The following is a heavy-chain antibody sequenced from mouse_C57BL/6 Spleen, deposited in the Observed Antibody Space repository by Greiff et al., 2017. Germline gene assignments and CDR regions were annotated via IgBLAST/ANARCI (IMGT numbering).Heavy chain of an antibody. CDR1: GYTFTSYW. CDR3: TRGMVTTGGYYAMDY. V-gene: IGHV1-5*01. Sequence: EVKLQESGTVLARPGASVKMSCKTSGYTFTSYWMHWVKQRPGQGLEWIGAIYPGNSDTSYNQKFKGKAKLTAVTSASTAYMELSSLTNEDSAVYYCTRGMVTTGGYYAMDYWGQGTSVTVSS. J-gene: IGHJ4*01. CDR2: IYPGNSDT. D-gene: IGHD2-2*01.